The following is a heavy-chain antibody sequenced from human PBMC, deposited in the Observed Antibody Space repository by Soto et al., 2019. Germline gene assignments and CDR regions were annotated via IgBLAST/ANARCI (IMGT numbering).Heavy chain of an antibody. CDR1: GGSISSYY. Sequence: PSETLSLTCTVSGGSISSYYWSWIRQPPGKGLEWIGYIYYSGSTNYNPSLKSRVTISVDTSTNQFSLTLSSVTAADTAVYYCARGYGIAAAGIYSWGQGTLVTVSS. CDR3: ARGYGIAAAGIYS. V-gene: IGHV4-59*01. J-gene: IGHJ4*02. CDR2: IYYSGST. D-gene: IGHD6-13*01.